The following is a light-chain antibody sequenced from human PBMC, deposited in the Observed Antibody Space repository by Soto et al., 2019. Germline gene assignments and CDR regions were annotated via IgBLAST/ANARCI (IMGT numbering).Light chain of an antibody. CDR1: QSVNSN. CDR3: QQSNNWPKT. J-gene: IGKJ1*01. V-gene: IGKV3-15*01. Sequence: EIVITQSPDTLSVSPGETATLSCRASQSVNSNLAWYQQKPGQAPRLLISDASTRAAGLPARFSGSGSGTEFTLTISSLQSEDFAVYFCQQSNNWPKTFGQGTKVDIK. CDR2: DAS.